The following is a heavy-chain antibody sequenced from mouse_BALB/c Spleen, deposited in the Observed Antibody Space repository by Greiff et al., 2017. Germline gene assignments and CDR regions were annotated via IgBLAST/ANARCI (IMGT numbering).Heavy chain of an antibody. D-gene: IGHD1-1*01. CDR1: GYTFTSYT. CDR3: AYIYYYGPWFAY. J-gene: IGHJ3*01. Sequence: VQLQQSAAELARPGASVKMSCKASGYTFTSYTMHWVKQRPGQGLEWIGYINPSSGYTEYNQKFKDKTTLTADKSSSTAYMQLSSLTSEDSAVYYCAYIYYYGPWFAYWGQGTLVTVSA. V-gene: IGHV1-4*02. CDR2: INPSSGYT.